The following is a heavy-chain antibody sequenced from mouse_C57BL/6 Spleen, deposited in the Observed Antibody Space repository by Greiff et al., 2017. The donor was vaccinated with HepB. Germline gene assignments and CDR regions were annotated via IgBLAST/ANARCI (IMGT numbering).Heavy chain of an antibody. V-gene: IGHV5-12*01. J-gene: IGHJ1*03. CDR3: ARGTSHWYFDV. Sequence: EVKLMESGGGLVQPGGSLKLSCAASGFTFSDYYMYWVRQTPEKRLEWVAYISNGGGSTYYPDTVKGRFTISRDNAKNTLYLQMSRLKSEDTAMYYCARGTSHWYFDVWGTGTTVTVSS. CDR1: GFTFSDYY. CDR2: ISNGGGST. D-gene: IGHD3-3*01.